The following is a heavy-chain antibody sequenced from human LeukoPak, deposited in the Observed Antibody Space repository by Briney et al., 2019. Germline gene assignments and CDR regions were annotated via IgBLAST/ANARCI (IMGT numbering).Heavy chain of an antibody. CDR3: ARGIRAGLFDY. CDR2: INAGNGNT. CDR1: GYTFTSYA. J-gene: IGHJ4*02. V-gene: IGHV1-3*01. Sequence: GASMKVSCKASGYTFTSYAMHWVRQAPGQRLEWMGWINAGNGNTKYSQNFQGRVTITRDTSASTAYMELSSLRSEDTAVYYCARGIRAGLFDYWGQGTPVTVSS.